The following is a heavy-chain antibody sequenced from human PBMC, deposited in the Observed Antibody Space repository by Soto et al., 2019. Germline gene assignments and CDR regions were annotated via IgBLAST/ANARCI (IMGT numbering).Heavy chain of an antibody. CDR2: ISSSSSYI. Sequence: LRLSCAASGFAFSSYSMNWVRQAPGKGLEWVSSISSSSSYIYYADSVKGRFTISRDNAKNSLYLQMNSLRAEETAVYYCARDRRTGGGDAFDIWGQGTMVTVSS. J-gene: IGHJ3*02. CDR1: GFAFSSYS. V-gene: IGHV3-21*01. CDR3: ARDRRTGGGDAFDI.